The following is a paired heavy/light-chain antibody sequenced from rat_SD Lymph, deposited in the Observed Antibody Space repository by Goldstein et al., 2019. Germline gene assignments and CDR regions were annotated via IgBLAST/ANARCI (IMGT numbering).Heavy chain of an antibody. Sequence: EVQLVESGGGLVQPGRSMKLSCAASGFTFSNYGMAWVRQAPTKGLEWVATISYDGSSTYYRDSVKGRFTISRDNAKSTLYLQMNSLRSEDTATYYCTRDPNYDGTYGWFAYWGQGTLVTVSS. CDR2: ISYDGSST. V-gene: IGHV5-29*01. D-gene: IGHD1-12*02. CDR1: GFTFSNYG. J-gene: IGHJ3*01. CDR3: TRDPNYDGTYGWFAY.
Light chain of an antibody. CDR1: ESVSTL. CDR2: LAS. V-gene: IGKV3S9*01. J-gene: IGKJ1*01. Sequence: DTVLTQSPALAVSPGERVTISCRASESVSTLMHWYQQKPGQQPKLLIYLASHLESGVPARFSGSGSGTDFTLTIDPVEADDTATYYCQQSWNDPRTFGGGTKLELK. CDR3: QQSWNDPRT.